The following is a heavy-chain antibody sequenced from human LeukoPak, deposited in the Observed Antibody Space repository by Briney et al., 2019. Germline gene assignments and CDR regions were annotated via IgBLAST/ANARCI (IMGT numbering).Heavy chain of an antibody. D-gene: IGHD3-22*01. CDR2: IYYSGST. Sequence: PSETLSLTCTVSGGSISSYYWSWIRQPPGKGLEWIGYIYYSGSTNYNPSLKSRVTISVDTSKNQFSLKLSSVTAADTAVYYCARDYYDSSGYYYIDAFDIWGQGTMVTVSS. J-gene: IGHJ3*02. V-gene: IGHV4-59*01. CDR3: ARDYYDSSGYYYIDAFDI. CDR1: GGSISSYY.